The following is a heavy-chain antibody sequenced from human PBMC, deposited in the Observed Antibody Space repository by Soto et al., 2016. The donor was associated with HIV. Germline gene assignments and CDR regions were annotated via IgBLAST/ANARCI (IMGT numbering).Heavy chain of an antibody. D-gene: IGHD3-22*01. V-gene: IGHV1-69*01. CDR2: IIPIFGTA. Sequence: QVQLVQSGAEVKKPGASVKVSCKASGYTFTSYGISWVRQAPGQGLEWMGGIIPIFGTANYAQKFQGRVTITADESTSTAYMELSSLRSEDTAVYYCARDTGVITREAFDIWGQGTMVTVSS. CDR3: ARDTGVITREAFDI. J-gene: IGHJ3*02. CDR1: GYTFTSYG.